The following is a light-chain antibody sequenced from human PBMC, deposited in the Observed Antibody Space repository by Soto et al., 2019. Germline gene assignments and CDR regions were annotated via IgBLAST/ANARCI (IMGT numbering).Light chain of an antibody. V-gene: IGLV2-8*01. CDR3: SSYAGTNTPYV. Sequence: QSALTQPPSASGSPGQSVTISCTGTSSDVGGYYYVSWYQQHPGKAPKLMIYEVSKRPSGVPDCFSGSKSGNTASLTVSGLQAEDEADYYCSSYAGTNTPYVFGTGTKVTVL. CDR2: EVS. CDR1: SSDVGGYYY. J-gene: IGLJ1*01.